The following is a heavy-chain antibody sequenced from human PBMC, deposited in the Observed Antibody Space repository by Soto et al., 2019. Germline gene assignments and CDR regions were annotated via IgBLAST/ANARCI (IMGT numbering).Heavy chain of an antibody. CDR2: ISLYSDGA. CDR1: SYTFSNYG. V-gene: IGHV1-18*01. CDR3: ASVVPGAEAWFGL. J-gene: IGHJ5*02. D-gene: IGHD2-2*01. Sequence: QVQLVQSGGEVKRPGASVKVSCKTSSYTFSNYGITWVRQAPGQPLEWLGWISLYSDGANYAQKFQGRVSMTTDTSTTIAYMELRSLRPYDTVVYYCASVVPGAEAWFGLWGQGTLVTVSS.